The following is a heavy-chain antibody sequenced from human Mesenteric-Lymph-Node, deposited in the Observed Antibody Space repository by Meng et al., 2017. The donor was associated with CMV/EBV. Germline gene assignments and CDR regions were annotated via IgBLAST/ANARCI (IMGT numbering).Heavy chain of an antibody. V-gene: IGHV1-2*02. J-gene: IGHJ4*02. CDR2: INPNSGGT. Sequence: ASVKVSCKASGYIFTGYYMHWVRQAPGQGLEWMGWINPNSGGTNYAQKFQGRVTVTRDTSISTVYMELSRLRSDDTAMYYCARDKCTSTSCSFDYWGQGTLVTVSS. CDR3: ARDKCTSTSCSFDY. D-gene: IGHD2-2*01. CDR1: GYIFTGYY.